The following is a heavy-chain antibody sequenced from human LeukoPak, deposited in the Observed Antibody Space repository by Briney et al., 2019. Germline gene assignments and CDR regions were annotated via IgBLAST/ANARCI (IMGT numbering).Heavy chain of an antibody. J-gene: IGHJ3*02. CDR2: IYSGGST. CDR3: ARDMAGAFDI. D-gene: IGHD3-10*01. Sequence: PGGSLRLSCAASGFTFSNYGMRWVRQAPGKGLEWVSVIYSGGSTYYADSVRGRFTISRDNSKNTLYLQMNSLRAEDTAVYYCARDMAGAFDIWGQGTMVTVSS. CDR1: GFTFSNYG. V-gene: IGHV3-53*01.